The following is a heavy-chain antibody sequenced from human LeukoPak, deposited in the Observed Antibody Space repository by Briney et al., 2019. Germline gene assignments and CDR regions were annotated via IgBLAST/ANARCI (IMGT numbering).Heavy chain of an antibody. D-gene: IGHD2-2*01. CDR1: GFTFSSYG. J-gene: IGHJ5*02. CDR2: ISYDGSNK. Sequence: PGRSLRLSCAASGFTFSSYGMHWVRQAPGKGLEWVAVISYDGSNKYYADSVKGRFTISRDNSKNTLYLQMNSLRAEDTAVYYCAKEERKYQLLIPFDPWGQGTLVTVSS. V-gene: IGHV3-30*18. CDR3: AKEERKYQLLIPFDP.